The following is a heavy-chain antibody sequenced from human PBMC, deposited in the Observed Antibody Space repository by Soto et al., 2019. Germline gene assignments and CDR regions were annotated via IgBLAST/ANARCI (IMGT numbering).Heavy chain of an antibody. V-gene: IGHV1-18*04. Sequence: QVQLVQSGAEVKKPGASVKVYCKASGYTFTSYGISWVRQAPGQGLEWMGWISAYNGNTNYAQKHKVRILMNTDTSTSKAYMALRSMSFNDTDVYYCARVLLWVGELSPYWFDPWGQGTMVTVSS. J-gene: IGHJ5*02. CDR3: ARVLLWVGELSPYWFDP. CDR1: GYTFTSYG. D-gene: IGHD3-10*01. CDR2: ISAYNGNT.